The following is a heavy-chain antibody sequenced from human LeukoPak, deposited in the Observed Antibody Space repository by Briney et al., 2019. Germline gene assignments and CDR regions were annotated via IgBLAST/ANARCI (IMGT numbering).Heavy chain of an antibody. CDR2: ISSSSSYT. V-gene: IGHV3-11*06. Sequence: GGSLRLCCAASGFTFSDYYMSWSRQAPGKGLEWVSYISSSSSYTNYADSVKGRFTISRDNAKNSLYLQMNSLRAEDTAVYYCARDFGYDILTGYYNDWGQGTLVTVSS. J-gene: IGHJ4*02. CDR3: ARDFGYDILTGYYND. D-gene: IGHD3-9*01. CDR1: GFTFSDYY.